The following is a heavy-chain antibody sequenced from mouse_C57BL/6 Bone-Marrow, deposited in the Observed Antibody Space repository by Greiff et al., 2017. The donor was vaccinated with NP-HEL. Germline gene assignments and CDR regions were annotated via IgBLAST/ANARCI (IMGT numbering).Heavy chain of an antibody. CDR1: GYTFTNYW. Sequence: QVQLQQSGAELVRPGTSVKMSCKASGYTFTNYWIGWAKQRPGHGLEWIGDIYPGGGYTNYNEKLKGKATLTADKSSSTAYMQFSSLTSEDSAIYYCARYGIYYGIHWYFDVWGTGTTVTVSS. D-gene: IGHD2-1*01. CDR2: IYPGGGYT. V-gene: IGHV1-63*01. CDR3: ARYGIYYGIHWYFDV. J-gene: IGHJ1*03.